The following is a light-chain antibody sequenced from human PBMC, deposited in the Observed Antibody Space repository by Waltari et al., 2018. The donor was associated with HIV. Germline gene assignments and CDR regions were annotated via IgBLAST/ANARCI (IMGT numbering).Light chain of an antibody. Sequence: QSVLTQPPSVSGAPGQGVTISCTGSSSNIGAGYDVHWYRHLPGTAPKLLIHENNKRPAGVPDRFSGSRSGTSASLAISGLQADEEADYYCQSYDSTLSGPRVFGTGTKVTVL. V-gene: IGLV1-40*01. J-gene: IGLJ1*01. CDR2: ENN. CDR1: SSNIGAGYD. CDR3: QSYDSTLSGPRV.